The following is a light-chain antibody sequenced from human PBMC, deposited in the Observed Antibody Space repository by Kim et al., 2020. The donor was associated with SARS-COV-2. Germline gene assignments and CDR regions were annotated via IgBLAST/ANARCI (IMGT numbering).Light chain of an antibody. CDR3: QKYNSVPPT. J-gene: IGKJ1*01. V-gene: IGKV1-27*01. CDR2: AAS. Sequence: ASVGDRVTITCRASLGISNSLAWYQQRPGKVPKLLIYAASTLQSGVPSRFSGSGSGTDFTLTISSLQPEDVATYYCQKYNSVPPTFGQGTKVEIK. CDR1: LGISNS.